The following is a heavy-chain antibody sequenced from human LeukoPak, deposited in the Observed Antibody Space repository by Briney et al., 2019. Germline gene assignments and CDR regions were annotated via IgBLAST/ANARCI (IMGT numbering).Heavy chain of an antibody. CDR3: AKDLHDSSGYYYR. D-gene: IGHD3-22*01. Sequence: GGSLRLSCAASGFTFSSYAMSWVRQAPGKGLEWVSAISGSGVSTYYADSVKGRSTISRDNSKNTLYLQMNSLRAEDTAVYYCAKDLHDSSGYYYRWGQGTLVTVSS. CDR2: ISGSGVST. J-gene: IGHJ4*02. V-gene: IGHV3-23*01. CDR1: GFTFSSYA.